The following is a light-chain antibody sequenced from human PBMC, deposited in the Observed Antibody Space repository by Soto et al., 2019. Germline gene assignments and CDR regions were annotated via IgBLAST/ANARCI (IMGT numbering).Light chain of an antibody. CDR3: TSFTTPYTHV. Sequence: QSALTQPASVSGSPGQSITVSCTGTSSDIGRYDYVSWYQQHPGKVPKLLIYDVTNRPSGVSNRFSGSKSGNTASLTISGLQAEDEADYYCTSFTTPYTHVFGTGTKVPVL. CDR1: SSDIGRYDY. CDR2: DVT. J-gene: IGLJ1*01. V-gene: IGLV2-14*03.